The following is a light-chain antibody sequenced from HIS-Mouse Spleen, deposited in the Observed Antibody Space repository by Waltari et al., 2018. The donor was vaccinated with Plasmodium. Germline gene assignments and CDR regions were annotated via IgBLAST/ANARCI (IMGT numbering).Light chain of an antibody. CDR1: SSTIGSNY. J-gene: IGLJ2*01. V-gene: IGLV1-47*01. Sequence: QSVLTQPPSASGTPGPRVTISCSGSSSTIGSNYVYWYHQLPGTAPKLLIYRNNQRPSGVPDRFSGSKSGTSASLAISGLRSEDEADYYCAAWDDSLSGVVFGGGTKLTVL. CDR2: RNN. CDR3: AAWDDSLSGVV.